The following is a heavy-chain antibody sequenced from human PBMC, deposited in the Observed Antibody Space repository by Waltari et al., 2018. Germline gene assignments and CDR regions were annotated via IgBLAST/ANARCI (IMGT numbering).Heavy chain of an antibody. CDR1: GGSISSGSYY. Sequence: QVQLQESGPGLVKPSQTLSLTCTVSGGSISSGSYYWSWIRQPAGKGLEWIGRIYTSGSTNYNPSLKSRVTISVDTSKNQFSLKLSSVTAADTAVYYCARARRDSSSEYYYYYYYMDVWGKGTTVTVSS. V-gene: IGHV4-61*02. CDR3: ARARRDSSSEYYYYYYYMDV. J-gene: IGHJ6*03. CDR2: IYTSGST. D-gene: IGHD6-6*01.